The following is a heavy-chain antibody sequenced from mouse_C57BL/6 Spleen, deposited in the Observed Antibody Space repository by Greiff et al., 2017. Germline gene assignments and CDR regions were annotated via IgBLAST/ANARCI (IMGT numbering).Heavy chain of an antibody. D-gene: IGHD1-1*01. Sequence: QVQLQQSGAELVKPGASVKISCKASGSAFSSYWMNWVKQRPGQGLEWIGQIYPGDGDTNYNGKFKGKATLTADKSSSTAYMQLSSLTSEDSAVDFCARSYYGSPFDYWGQGTTLTVSS. J-gene: IGHJ2*01. CDR3: ARSYYGSPFDY. CDR1: GSAFSSYW. CDR2: IYPGDGDT. V-gene: IGHV1-80*01.